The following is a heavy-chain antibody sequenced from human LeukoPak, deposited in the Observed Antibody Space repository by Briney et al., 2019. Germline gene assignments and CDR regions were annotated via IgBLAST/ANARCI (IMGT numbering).Heavy chain of an antibody. J-gene: IGHJ6*02. Sequence: GGSLRLSCAASGFTFSSYSMNWVRQAPGKGLEWVSYISSSSSTIYYADSVKGRFTISRDNAKNSLYLQMNSLRAEDTAVYYCARSPQQLAYGMDVWGQGTTVTVSS. CDR2: ISSSSSTI. CDR1: GFTFSSYS. D-gene: IGHD6-13*01. V-gene: IGHV3-48*04. CDR3: ARSPQQLAYGMDV.